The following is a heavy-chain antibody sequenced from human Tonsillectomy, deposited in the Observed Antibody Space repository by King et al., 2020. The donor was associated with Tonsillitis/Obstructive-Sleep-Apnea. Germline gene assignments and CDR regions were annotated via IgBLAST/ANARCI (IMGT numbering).Heavy chain of an antibody. D-gene: IGHD2-2*01. Sequence: VQLVESGAEVMQPGASVKVSCKASGYTFTTYYIHWVRQAPGKGLEWLGIINPSGGSTTYAQKFQGRITITRDTSTSTVYMEVSSLIFKDTAVYYCARLGYCSRTSCYNWFDPWGQGTLVTVSS. CDR1: GYTFTTYY. CDR3: ARLGYCSRTSCYNWFDP. CDR2: INPSGGST. V-gene: IGHV1-46*01. J-gene: IGHJ5*02.